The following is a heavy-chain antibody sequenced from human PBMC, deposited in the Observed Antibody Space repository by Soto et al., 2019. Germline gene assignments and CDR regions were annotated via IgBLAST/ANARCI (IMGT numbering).Heavy chain of an antibody. J-gene: IGHJ4*02. D-gene: IGHD3-10*02. V-gene: IGHV3-74*01. Sequence: GGSLRLSCAASGFTFSNYWMHWVRQAPGKGLVWVSRINTDASKTDYADSVKGRFTVSRDNAKNTLYLRMNSLRAEDTAVYYCASYVRGPTFYFDNWGQGTLVTVSS. CDR1: GFTFSNYW. CDR3: ASYVRGPTFYFDN. CDR2: INTDASKT.